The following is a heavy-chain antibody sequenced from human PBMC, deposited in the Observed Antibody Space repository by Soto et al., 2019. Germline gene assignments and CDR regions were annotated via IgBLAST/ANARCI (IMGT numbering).Heavy chain of an antibody. V-gene: IGHV3-48*02. CDR3: ARSVEGHFDY. CDR2: ITSDRKTI. D-gene: IGHD6-19*01. Sequence: PGGSLRLSCAASGFTFSIYSMNWVRQAPGKGLEWVSYITSDRKTIHYADSVKGRFTIFRDSAKNSLYLQMNSLRDEDTAVYYCARSVEGHFDYWGQGTLVTAPQ. CDR1: GFTFSIYS. J-gene: IGHJ4*02.